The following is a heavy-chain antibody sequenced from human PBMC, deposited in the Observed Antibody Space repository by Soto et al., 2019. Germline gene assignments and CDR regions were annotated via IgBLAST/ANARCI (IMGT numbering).Heavy chain of an antibody. CDR3: AGGDILTGYYLHY. Sequence: RGSLRVSCAASGFTFSSYGMHWVRQAPGKGLEWVAVIWYDGSNKYYADSVKGRFTISRDNSKNTLYLQMNSLRAEDTAVYYCAGGDILTGYYLHYWGQGTLVTVSS. D-gene: IGHD3-9*01. CDR2: IWYDGSNK. V-gene: IGHV3-33*01. J-gene: IGHJ4*02. CDR1: GFTFSSYG.